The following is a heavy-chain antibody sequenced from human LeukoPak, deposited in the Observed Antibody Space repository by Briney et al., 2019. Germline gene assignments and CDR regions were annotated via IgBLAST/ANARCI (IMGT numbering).Heavy chain of an antibody. D-gene: IGHD5-18*01. V-gene: IGHV3-11*04. CDR3: ARGVRGYSQGSRFDY. CDR1: GFTFNDHY. Sequence: GGSLRLPCAASGFTFNDHYMSWIRQAPGKGLEWVSYISRSDNTIYYAGSVKGRFTISRDNAKSSLYLQMNSLRDEDTAVYCCARGVRGYSQGSRFDYWGQGTLVTVSS. CDR2: ISRSDNTI. J-gene: IGHJ4*02.